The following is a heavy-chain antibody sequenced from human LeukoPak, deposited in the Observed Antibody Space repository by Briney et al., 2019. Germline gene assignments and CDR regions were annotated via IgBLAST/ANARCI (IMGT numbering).Heavy chain of an antibody. CDR1: GGSISSGNFY. CDR2: ISTSGNT. Sequence: SETLSLTCTVSGGSISSGNFYWSWIRQPAGKGLEWIGRISTSGNTNYNPSLKSRVSISVDTSKNQFSLKLSSVTAADTAVYYCTRGSIAYYYMDVWGKGTTVTISS. D-gene: IGHD3-22*01. CDR3: TRGSIAYYYMDV. J-gene: IGHJ6*03. V-gene: IGHV4-61*02.